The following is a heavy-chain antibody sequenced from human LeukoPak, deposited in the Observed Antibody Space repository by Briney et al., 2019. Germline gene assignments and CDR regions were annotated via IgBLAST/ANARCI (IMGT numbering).Heavy chain of an antibody. V-gene: IGHV1-2*02. CDR2: INPNSGGT. CDR1: GYTFTGYY. Sequence: ASVKVSCKASGYTFTGYYMHWVRQAPGQGLEWKGWINPNSGGTNYAQKFQGRVTMTRDTSISTAYMELSRLRSDDTAVYYCARDDTMYSSGWPTYWGQGTLVTVSS. D-gene: IGHD6-19*01. J-gene: IGHJ4*02. CDR3: ARDDTMYSSGWPTY.